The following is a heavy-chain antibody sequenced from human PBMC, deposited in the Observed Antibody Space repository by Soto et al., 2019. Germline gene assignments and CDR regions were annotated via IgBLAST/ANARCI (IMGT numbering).Heavy chain of an antibody. CDR3: SAESPFSGSVFDY. Sequence: EVQLVESGGGLVKPGGSLRLSCAASGFSFRTTWMAWVRQAPGKGLEWVGRIKSKSAGETTDYADPVKGRLTISSDDSKDTLYLHMDSLETGDTAVYYCSAESPFSGSVFDYWGQGTLVTVSS. D-gene: IGHD1-26*01. CDR1: GFSFRTTW. V-gene: IGHV3-15*05. CDR2: IKSKSAGETT. J-gene: IGHJ4*02.